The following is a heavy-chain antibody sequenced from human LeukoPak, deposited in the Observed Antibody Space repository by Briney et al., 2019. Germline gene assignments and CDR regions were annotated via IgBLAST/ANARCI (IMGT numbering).Heavy chain of an antibody. CDR1: GGSISSYY. J-gene: IGHJ4*02. D-gene: IGHD3-3*01. Sequence: SETLSPTCTVSGGSISSYYWSWIRQPPGKGLEWIGYIYYSGSTNYNPSLKSRVTISVDTSKNQFSLKLSSVTAADTAVYYCARGSEGFFDYWGQGTLVTVSS. CDR3: ARGSEGFFDY. V-gene: IGHV4-59*01. CDR2: IYYSGST.